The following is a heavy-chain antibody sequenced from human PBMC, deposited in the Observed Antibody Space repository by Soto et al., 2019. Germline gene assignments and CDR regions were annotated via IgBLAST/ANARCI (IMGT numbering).Heavy chain of an antibody. V-gene: IGHV1-69*01. CDR1: GGPFSSYA. D-gene: IGHD6-13*01. Sequence: QVQLVQSGAEVKKPGSSVKVSCKASGGPFSSYAISWVRQAPGQGLEWTGGIIPIFGTANYAQRFQGRVTITADESTSTAYMELSSLRSEDTAVYYCARSAAGSNAFDIWGQGTMVTVSS. CDR3: ARSAAGSNAFDI. CDR2: IIPIFGTA. J-gene: IGHJ3*02.